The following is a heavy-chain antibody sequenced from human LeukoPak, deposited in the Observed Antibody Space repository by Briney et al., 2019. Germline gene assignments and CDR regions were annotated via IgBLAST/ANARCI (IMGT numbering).Heavy chain of an antibody. CDR1: GFTFSSYA. CDR3: AKEIDVTGARLSDHYYYYYMDV. CDR2: IAYDGSNK. J-gene: IGHJ6*03. V-gene: IGHV3-30-3*01. Sequence: GRSLRLSCAASGFTFSSYAMHWVRQAPGKGLEWVAVIAYDGSNKYYADSVKGRFTISRDNSKNTLYLQMNSLRAEDTAVYYCAKEIDVTGARLSDHYYYYYMDVWGKGTTVTVSS. D-gene: IGHD2-21*02.